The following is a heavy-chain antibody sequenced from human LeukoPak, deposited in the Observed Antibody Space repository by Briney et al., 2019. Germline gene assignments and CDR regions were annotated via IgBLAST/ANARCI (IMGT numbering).Heavy chain of an antibody. CDR3: ARGLRFLEWLSYFDY. D-gene: IGHD3-3*01. CDR2: TSSSSSTI. CDR1: GFTFSSYS. Sequence: GGSLRLSCAASGFTFSSYSMNWVRQAPGKGLEWVSYTSSSSSTIYYADSVKGRLTISRDNAKNSLYLQMNSLRAEDTAVYYCARGLRFLEWLSYFDYWGQGTLVTVSS. J-gene: IGHJ4*02. V-gene: IGHV3-48*04.